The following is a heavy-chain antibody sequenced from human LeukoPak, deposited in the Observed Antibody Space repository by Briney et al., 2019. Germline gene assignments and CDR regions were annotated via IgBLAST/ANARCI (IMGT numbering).Heavy chain of an antibody. J-gene: IGHJ6*03. V-gene: IGHV1-8*02. CDR2: MNPTSGNT. Sequence: ASVKVSCKASGYTFTNFDINWVRQATGQGLEWMGWMNPTSGNTGYAQKFQGRVTMTRDTSISTAYMELSRLRSDDTAVYYCASTRKPNYYYMDVWGKGTTVTISS. CDR1: GYTFTNFD. CDR3: ASTRKPNYYYMDV.